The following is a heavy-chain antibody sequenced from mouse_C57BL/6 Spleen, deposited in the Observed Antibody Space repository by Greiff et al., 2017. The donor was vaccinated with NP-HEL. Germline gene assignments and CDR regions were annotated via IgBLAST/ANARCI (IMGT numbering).Heavy chain of an antibody. D-gene: IGHD2-4*01. CDR3: ARPLEIYYDYSWFAY. CDR1: GFTFSDYG. CDR2: ISSGSSTI. J-gene: IGHJ3*01. Sequence: DVKLVESGGGLVKPGGSLKLSCAASGFTFSDYGMHWVRQAPEKGLEWVAYISSGSSTIYYADTVKGRFTISRDNAKNTLFLQMTSLRSEDTAMYYCARPLEIYYDYSWFAYWGQGTLVTVSA. V-gene: IGHV5-17*01.